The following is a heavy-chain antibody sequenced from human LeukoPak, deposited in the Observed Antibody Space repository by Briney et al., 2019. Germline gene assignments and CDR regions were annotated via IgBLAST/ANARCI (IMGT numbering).Heavy chain of an antibody. Sequence: GGSLRLSCAASGFTFSSYSMNWVRQAPGKGLEWVSSISSSSSYIYYADSVKGRFTISRDNAKNSLHLQMNSLRAEDTAVYYCARDFVYGSGSYPFDYWGQGTLVTVSS. CDR1: GFTFSSYS. V-gene: IGHV3-21*01. CDR2: ISSSSSYI. D-gene: IGHD3-10*01. J-gene: IGHJ4*02. CDR3: ARDFVYGSGSYPFDY.